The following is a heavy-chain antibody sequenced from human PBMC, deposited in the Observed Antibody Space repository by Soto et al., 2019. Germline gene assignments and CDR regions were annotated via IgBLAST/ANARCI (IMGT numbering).Heavy chain of an antibody. CDR1: GFSLTTAGLG. J-gene: IGHJ4*02. CDR3: GPRSSSFDFCGNDY. V-gene: IGHV2-5*01. Sequence: QITLKESGPALVKPTQTLTLTCTFSGFSLTTAGLGVTWIRQPPGKAPEWLALVYWNVDKRYSPSLRDRLTITKDTSRNQLVLTMTNMDPVDTATSFCGPRSSSFDFCGNDYWGQGILVTVSS. CDR2: VYWNVDK. D-gene: IGHD5-12*01.